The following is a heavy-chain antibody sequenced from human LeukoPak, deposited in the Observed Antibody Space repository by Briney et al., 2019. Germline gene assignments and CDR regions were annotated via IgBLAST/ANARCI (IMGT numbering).Heavy chain of an antibody. Sequence: GGSLRLSCAASGFTFSSYSMTWVRQAPGKGLEWVSYISSSSSTIYYADSVKGRFTISRDNAKNSLYLQMNSLRDEDTAVYYCARSTYYYDSSGYYSQTDYWGQGTLVTVSS. CDR3: ARSTYYYDSSGYYSQTDY. J-gene: IGHJ4*02. CDR2: ISSSSSTI. V-gene: IGHV3-48*02. D-gene: IGHD3-22*01. CDR1: GFTFSSYS.